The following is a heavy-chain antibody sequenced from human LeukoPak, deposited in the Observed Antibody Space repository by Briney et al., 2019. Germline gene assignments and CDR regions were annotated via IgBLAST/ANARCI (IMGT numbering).Heavy chain of an antibody. J-gene: IGHJ5*02. CDR1: GGSISSGGYY. D-gene: IGHD4-11*01. Sequence: SQTLSLTCTVSGGSISSGGYYWTWIRQHPGKGLEWIGFIYHPGTTHYNPSLKSRITISVDTSDNQFSLRLSSVTAADTAVYYCARGDYSNYMFDPWGQGTLVTVSS. V-gene: IGHV4-31*03. CDR3: ARGDYSNYMFDP. CDR2: IYHPGTT.